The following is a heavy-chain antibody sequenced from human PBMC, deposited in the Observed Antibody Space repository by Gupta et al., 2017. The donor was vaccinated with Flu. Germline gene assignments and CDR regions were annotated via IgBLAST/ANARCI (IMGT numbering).Heavy chain of an antibody. V-gene: IGHV4-59*08. CDR2: TYYSGST. D-gene: IGHD1-20*01. Sequence: QVQLQASGPGLVKPLETLSLTCTVSGGSISSYYWSWIRQPPVKGLEWIGYTYYSGSTNYNPSRKSRVTISLDTSKNHFSLKLSSVTAADTAVYYCARYNWSFDFWGQGTLVTVPS. CDR1: GGSISSYY. CDR3: ARYNWSFDF. J-gene: IGHJ4*02.